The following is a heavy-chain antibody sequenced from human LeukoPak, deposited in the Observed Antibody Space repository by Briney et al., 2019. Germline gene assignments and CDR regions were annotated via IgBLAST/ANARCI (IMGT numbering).Heavy chain of an antibody. CDR1: GFRFSDYY. Sequence: GGSLRLSCTASGFRFSDYYMNWFRKTQGKGLEWLSYISHSGTTVQYADSVRGRFTVSRDNHKNTLYFQMNSLRVEDTALYYCARDGAYDDASGYRADFWGQGTLVTVSS. V-gene: IGHV3-11*01. J-gene: IGHJ4*02. CDR3: ARDGAYDDASGYRADF. D-gene: IGHD3-22*01. CDR2: ISHSGTTV.